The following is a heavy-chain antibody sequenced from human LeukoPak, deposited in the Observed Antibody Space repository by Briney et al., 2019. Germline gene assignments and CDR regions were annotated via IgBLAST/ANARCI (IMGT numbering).Heavy chain of an antibody. CDR2: IYYSGST. CDR1: GGSISSGDYY. D-gene: IGHD3-22*01. J-gene: IGHJ3*02. CDR3: ARWSSGFDAFDI. Sequence: SETLSLTCTVSGGSISSGDYYWSWIRQPPGKGLEWIGYIYYSGSTYYNPSLKSRVTISVDRSKNQFSLKLSSVTAADTAVYYCARWSSGFDAFDIWGQGTMVTVSS. V-gene: IGHV4-30-4*01.